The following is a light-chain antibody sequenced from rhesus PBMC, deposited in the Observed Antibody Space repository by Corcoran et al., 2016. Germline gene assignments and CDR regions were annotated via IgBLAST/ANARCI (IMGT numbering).Light chain of an antibody. CDR1: QGVNNN. CDR3: PHGYGTPFT. Sequence: DIQMTQSPSSLSASVGDRVTITCQASQGVNNNLAWYQQKPGKVPKLLIYKASTLQSGVPSRLSGSASGKDFRLTISSLQPADFATYYCPHGYGTPFTFGPGTKLDMK. V-gene: IGKV1-74*01. J-gene: IGKJ3*01. CDR2: KAS.